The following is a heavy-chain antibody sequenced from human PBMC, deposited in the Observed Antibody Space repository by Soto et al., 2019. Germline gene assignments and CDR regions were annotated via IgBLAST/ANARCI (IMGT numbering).Heavy chain of an antibody. V-gene: IGHV1-3*01. CDR2: INAGNGNT. CDR3: ARVRSPYCSGGSCSTFDY. J-gene: IGHJ4*02. Sequence: ASVNVSCKASGYTFTSYAMHWVRQAPGQRLEWMGWINAGNGNTKYSQKFQGRVTITRDTSASTAYMELSSLRSEDTAVYYCARVRSPYCSGGSCSTFDYWGQGTLVTVSS. CDR1: GYTFTSYA. D-gene: IGHD2-15*01.